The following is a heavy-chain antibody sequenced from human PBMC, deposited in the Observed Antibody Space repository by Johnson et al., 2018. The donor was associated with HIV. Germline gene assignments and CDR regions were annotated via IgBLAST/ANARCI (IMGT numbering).Heavy chain of an antibody. D-gene: IGHD6-6*01. CDR1: GFTFSNYG. Sequence: VQLVESGGGVVQPGGSRRLSCAAFGFTFSNYGMHWVRLAPGKGLEWVALISYDGSNKYYADSVKGRFTISRDNSKNTLYLQMNSLRAEDTAVYYCAKDGEYSSPAAFDIWGQGTMVTVSS. CDR3: AKDGEYSSPAAFDI. J-gene: IGHJ3*02. V-gene: IGHV3-33*05. CDR2: ISYDGSNK.